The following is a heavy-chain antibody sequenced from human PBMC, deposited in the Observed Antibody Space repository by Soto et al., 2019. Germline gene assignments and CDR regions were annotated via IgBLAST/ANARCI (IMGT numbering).Heavy chain of an antibody. CDR1: GGSISSSSYY. CDR3: ARPFTGGKFDP. J-gene: IGHJ5*02. D-gene: IGHD3-16*01. CDR2: IYYSGST. V-gene: IGHV4-39*01. Sequence: PSETLSLTCTVSGGSISSSSYYWGWIRQPPGKGLEWIGSIYYSGSTYYNPSLKSRVTISVDTSKNQFSLKLSSVTAADTAVYYCARPFTGGKFDPWGQGTLVTVSS.